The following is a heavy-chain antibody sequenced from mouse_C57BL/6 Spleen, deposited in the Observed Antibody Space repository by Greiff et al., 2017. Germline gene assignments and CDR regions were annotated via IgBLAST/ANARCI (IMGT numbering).Heavy chain of an antibody. CDR1: GYTFTSYW. D-gene: IGHD4-1*01. Sequence: QVQLKQPGAELVKPGASVKLSCKASGYTFTSYWMHWVKQRPGQGLEWIGYINPGSGYTKYNEKFKDKATLTADKSSSTAYMQLSRLTAEDSAVYCCGDLGGGGYVDVWGTGTTVTVSS. CDR2: INPGSGYT. J-gene: IGHJ1*03. CDR3: GDLGGGGYVDV. V-gene: IGHV1-7*01.